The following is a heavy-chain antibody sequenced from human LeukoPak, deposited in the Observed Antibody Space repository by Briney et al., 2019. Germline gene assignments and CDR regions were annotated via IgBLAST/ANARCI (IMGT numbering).Heavy chain of an antibody. CDR1: GGSISSYY. V-gene: IGHV4-4*07. J-gene: IGHJ4*02. Sequence: PSETLSLTCTVSGGSISSYYWSWIRQPAGKGLEWIGRIYTSGSTNYNPSLKSRVTISVDTSKNQFSLKLSSVTAADTAVYYCAKGGYCSSTSCPLDYWGQGTLVTVSS. D-gene: IGHD2-2*01. CDR3: AKGGYCSSTSCPLDY. CDR2: IYTSGST.